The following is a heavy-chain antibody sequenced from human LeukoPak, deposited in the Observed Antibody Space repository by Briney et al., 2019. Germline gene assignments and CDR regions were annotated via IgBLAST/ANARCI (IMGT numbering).Heavy chain of an antibody. D-gene: IGHD1-26*01. CDR1: GFTFDDYA. CDR2: ISWNSGSI. J-gene: IGHJ4*02. Sequence: GGSLRLSCAASGFTFDDYAMHWVRQAPGKGLEWVSGISWNSGSIGYADSVKGRFTISRDNAKNSLYLQMNSLRAEDTAVYYCARARVGATRYFDYWGQGTLVTVSS. CDR3: ARARVGATRYFDY. V-gene: IGHV3-9*01.